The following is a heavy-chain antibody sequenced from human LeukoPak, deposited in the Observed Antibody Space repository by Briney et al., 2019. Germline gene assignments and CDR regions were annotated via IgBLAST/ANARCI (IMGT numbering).Heavy chain of an antibody. V-gene: IGHV3-30-3*01. Sequence: GGSLRLSRAASGFTFSSYAMHWVRPAPGKGVEWVAVIPYDGSNKYYADSVKGRFTISRDNSQNTLYLQMNSLRAEDTAVYYCARSNWNGGGIDPWGQGTLVTVSS. CDR1: GFTFSSYA. CDR3: ARSNWNGGGIDP. CDR2: IPYDGSNK. D-gene: IGHD1-1*01. J-gene: IGHJ5*02.